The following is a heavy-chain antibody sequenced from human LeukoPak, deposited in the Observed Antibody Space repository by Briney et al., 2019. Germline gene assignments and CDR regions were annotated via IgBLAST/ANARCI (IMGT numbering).Heavy chain of an antibody. CDR1: GGSISSSSYY. Sequence: TSETLSLTCTVSGGSISSSSYYWGRIRQPPGEGLEWIGSIYYSGSTNYNPSLKSRVTISVDTSKNQFSLKLSSVTAADTAVYYCARGSQSLGYCSGGSCRAKIFDYWGQGTLVTVSS. CDR3: ARGSQSLGYCSGGSCRAKIFDY. V-gene: IGHV4-39*07. J-gene: IGHJ4*02. D-gene: IGHD2-15*01. CDR2: IYYSGST.